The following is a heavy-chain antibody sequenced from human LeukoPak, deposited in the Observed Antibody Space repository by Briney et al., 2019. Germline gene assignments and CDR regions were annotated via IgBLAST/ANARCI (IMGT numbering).Heavy chain of an antibody. CDR1: GYTFTGYY. J-gene: IGHJ4*02. V-gene: IGHV1-2*02. D-gene: IGHD2-2*02. Sequence: ASVKVSCKASGYTFTGYYMHWVRQAPGQGLKWMGWINPNSGGTNYAQKFQGRVTMTRDTSISTAYMELSRLRSDDTAVYYCARDADIVVVPAAIPSYWGQGTLVTVSS. CDR2: INPNSGGT. CDR3: ARDADIVVVPAAIPSY.